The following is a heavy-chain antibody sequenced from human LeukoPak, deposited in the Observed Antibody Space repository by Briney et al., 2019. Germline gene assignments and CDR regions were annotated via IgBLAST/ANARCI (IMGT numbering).Heavy chain of an antibody. V-gene: IGHV4-59*01. CDR2: IYNSGIT. CDR1: GGSLSSYY. D-gene: IGHD3-10*01. CDR3: ARVGEGSYYNIFDY. Sequence: SETLSLTPTVPGGSLSSYYWSCIRQPPGKGLEWIWHIYNSGITKYNPSLKSRVTISVDTSKNQFSLMLSSVTAADTAVYYCARVGEGSYYNIFDYWGQGTLVTVSS. J-gene: IGHJ4*02.